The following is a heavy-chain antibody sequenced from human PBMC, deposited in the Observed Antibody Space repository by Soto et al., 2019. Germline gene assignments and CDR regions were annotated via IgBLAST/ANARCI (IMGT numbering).Heavy chain of an antibody. Sequence: QVKLVQSGAEVKKPGSSVKVSCKDSGGTFCTYTISWVRQAPGQGLEWMGRIIPYLDITDYAQKFQGRFTIAADKSTTTAYMELNSLRSEDTAVYFCARDTTYWGQGTLVTVSS. CDR1: GGTFCTYT. V-gene: IGHV1-69*02. J-gene: IGHJ4*02. D-gene: IGHD5-18*01. CDR3: ARDTTY. CDR2: IIPYLDIT.